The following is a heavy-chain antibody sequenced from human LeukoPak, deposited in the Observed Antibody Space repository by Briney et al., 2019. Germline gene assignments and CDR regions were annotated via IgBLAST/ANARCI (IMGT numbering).Heavy chain of an antibody. J-gene: IGHJ6*02. CDR2: ITSNSGNI. CDR1: GFTFSSYA. Sequence: PGGSLRHSCAASGFTFSSYAMSWVRQAPGKGLEWVSVITSNSGNIYYADSVKGRFTISRDNSKNTLFLHMNLLRVEDTAVFYCAKRGSYDFWSGNYYYAMDVWGQGTTVTVSS. V-gene: IGHV3-23*01. CDR3: AKRGSYDFWSGNYYYAMDV. D-gene: IGHD3-3*01.